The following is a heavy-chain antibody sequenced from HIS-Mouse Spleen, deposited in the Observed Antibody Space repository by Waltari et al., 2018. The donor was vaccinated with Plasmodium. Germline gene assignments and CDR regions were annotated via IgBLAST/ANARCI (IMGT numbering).Heavy chain of an antibody. CDR3: ASSWYWYFDL. Sequence: EVQLVESGGGLVQPGGSLRLSCAASGFTFSSYWMSWVRQAPGKGLGWLANLKQNESEKYYVDSVKGRFTISRDNAKNSLYLQMNSLRAEDTAVYYCASSWYWYFDLWGRGTLVTVSS. CDR2: LKQNESEK. V-gene: IGHV3-7*01. J-gene: IGHJ2*01. D-gene: IGHD6-13*01. CDR1: GFTFSSYW.